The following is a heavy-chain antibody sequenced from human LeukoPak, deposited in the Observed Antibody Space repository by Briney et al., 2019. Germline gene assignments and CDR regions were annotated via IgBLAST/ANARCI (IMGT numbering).Heavy chain of an antibody. V-gene: IGHV4-39*01. J-gene: IGHJ4*02. D-gene: IGHD3-22*01. Sequence: SETLSLTCTVSGGSISSSSYYWGWIRQPPGKGLEGIGSIYYSGSTYYNPSLKSRVTISVDTSKNQFSLKLSSVTAADTAVYYCARRSRDYYDRGMSGYFDYWGQGTLVTVSS. CDR3: ARRSRDYYDRGMSGYFDY. CDR2: IYYSGST. CDR1: GGSISSSSYY.